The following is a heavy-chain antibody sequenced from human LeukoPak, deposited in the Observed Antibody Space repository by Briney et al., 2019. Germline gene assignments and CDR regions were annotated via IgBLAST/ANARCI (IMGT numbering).Heavy chain of an antibody. CDR2: ISHSGST. J-gene: IGHJ4*02. Sequence: SETLSLTCTVSGGSISSYYWSWIRQPPGKGLEWIGEISHSGSTNYNPSLKSRVTVSVDRSKNQFSLNLNSVTAADTAVYYCARVEIDASGYVIDYWGQGTLVTVSS. V-gene: IGHV4-34*01. CDR1: GGSISSYY. CDR3: ARVEIDASGYVIDY. D-gene: IGHD6-25*01.